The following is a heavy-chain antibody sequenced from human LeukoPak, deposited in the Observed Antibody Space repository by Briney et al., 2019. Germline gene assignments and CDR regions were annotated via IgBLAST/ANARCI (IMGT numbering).Heavy chain of an antibody. V-gene: IGHV3-30*04. D-gene: IGHD4-17*01. CDR2: ISYDGSNK. J-gene: IGHJ4*02. CDR1: GFTFGDYA. Sequence: GRSLRLSCTASGFTFGDYAMSWVRQAPGKGLEWVAVISYDGSNKYYADSVKGRFTISRDNSKNTLYLQMNSLRAEDTAVYYCARAYGAYGFDYWGQGTLVTVSS. CDR3: ARAYGAYGFDY.